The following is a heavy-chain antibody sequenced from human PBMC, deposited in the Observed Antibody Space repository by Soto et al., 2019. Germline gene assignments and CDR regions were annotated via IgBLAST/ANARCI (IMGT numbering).Heavy chain of an antibody. CDR3: ANGGSGYYILSRQAFDI. J-gene: IGHJ3*02. Sequence: GGSLRLSCAASGFTFSSYGMHWVRQAPGKGLEWVAVISYDGSNKYYADSVKGRFTISRDNSKNTLYLQMNSLRAEDTAVYYCANGGSGYYILSRQAFDIWGQGTMVTVSS. CDR1: GFTFSSYG. CDR2: ISYDGSNK. V-gene: IGHV3-30*18. D-gene: IGHD3-22*01.